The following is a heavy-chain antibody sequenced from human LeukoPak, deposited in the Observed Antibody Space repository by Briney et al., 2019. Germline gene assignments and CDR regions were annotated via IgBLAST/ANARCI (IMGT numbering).Heavy chain of an antibody. D-gene: IGHD3-22*01. CDR2: IYPGDPDT. Sequence: GESLKISCKGSGYSFTTYWIAWVRQMPGKGLEWMGIIYPGDPDTRYSPSFQGQVTISADKSISTAYLQWSSLKASDTAMYYCARSEFRLGNYYDSSGLTDYYYYYGMDVWGQGTTVTVSS. J-gene: IGHJ6*02. CDR1: GYSFTTYW. CDR3: ARSEFRLGNYYDSSGLTDYYYYYGMDV. V-gene: IGHV5-51*01.